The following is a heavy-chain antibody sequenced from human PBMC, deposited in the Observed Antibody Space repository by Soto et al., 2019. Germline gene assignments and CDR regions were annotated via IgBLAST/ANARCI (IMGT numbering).Heavy chain of an antibody. CDR2: INPRGST. J-gene: IGHJ5*01. D-gene: IGHD5-12*01. Sequence: SETLCLTCAVYGGSLGDYYWSWVREPPRKGLAWIGDINPRGSTNYNPSLKGRVTLSIDTSKNQFSLELNSVPDADTAVYFSARGRMERRSGSSRRDVLDSCGQGTRVTV. V-gene: IGHV4-34*01. CDR1: GGSLGDYY. CDR3: ARGRMERRSGSSRRDVLDS.